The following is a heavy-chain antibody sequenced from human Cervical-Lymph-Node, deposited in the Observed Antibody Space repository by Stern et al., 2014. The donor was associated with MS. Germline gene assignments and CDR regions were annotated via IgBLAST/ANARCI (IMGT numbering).Heavy chain of an antibody. V-gene: IGHV3-74*03. CDR3: ARDAWPAASGPLIDY. Sequence: EVQLVESGGGLVKPGGSLRLSCAASGFTFSSHWMHWVRQAPGKGLVWVSRIYGDGSSTKYADSVKGRFTISRDNAKSTLYLQMNSLRAEDSAVYYCARDAWPAASGPLIDYWGRGTLVTVSS. J-gene: IGHJ4*02. D-gene: IGHD6-13*01. CDR1: GFTFSSHW. CDR2: IYGDGSST.